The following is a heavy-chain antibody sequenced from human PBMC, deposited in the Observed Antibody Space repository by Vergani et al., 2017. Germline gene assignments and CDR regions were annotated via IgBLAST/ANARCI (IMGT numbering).Heavy chain of an antibody. V-gene: IGHV3-33*01. J-gene: IGHJ5*02. Sequence: QVQLVESGGGVVQPGRSLRLSCAASGFTFNQYGMHWVRQAPGKGLEWVAVTSYDGNNKQYADSVKGRFTISRDNSKSTMYLQMNSLRDEDTGVYYCARNVRLLYNRFDPWGQGTLVTVSS. D-gene: IGHD1-14*01. CDR3: ARNVRLLYNRFDP. CDR1: GFTFNQYG. CDR2: TSYDGNNK.